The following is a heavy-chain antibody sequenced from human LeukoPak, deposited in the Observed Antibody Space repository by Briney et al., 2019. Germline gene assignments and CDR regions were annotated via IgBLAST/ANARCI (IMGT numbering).Heavy chain of an antibody. D-gene: IGHD3-22*01. J-gene: IGHJ4*02. CDR1: GGSISSSSYY. CDR2: IYYSGST. V-gene: IGHV4-39*01. CDR3: ARPNYDSSGLTDY. Sequence: SETLSLTCTVSGGSISSSSYYWGWIRQPPGKGLEWIGSIYYSGSTYYSPSLKSRVTISVDTSKNQFSLKLSSVTAADTAVYYCARPNYDSSGLTDYWGQGTLVTVSS.